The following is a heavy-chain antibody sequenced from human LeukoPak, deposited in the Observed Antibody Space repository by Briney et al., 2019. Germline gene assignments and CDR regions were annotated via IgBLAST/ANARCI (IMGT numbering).Heavy chain of an antibody. CDR1: GFTFSSYW. J-gene: IGHJ3*02. CDR3: ARDGTMGAFDI. D-gene: IGHD4/OR15-4a*01. CDR2: IKQDGSEK. V-gene: IGHV3-7*01. Sequence: GGSLRLSCAAPGFTFSSYWMSWVRQAPGKGLEWVANIKQDGSEKYYVDSVKGRFTISRDNAKNSLYLQMNSLRAEDTAVYYCARDGTMGAFDIWGQGTMVTVSS.